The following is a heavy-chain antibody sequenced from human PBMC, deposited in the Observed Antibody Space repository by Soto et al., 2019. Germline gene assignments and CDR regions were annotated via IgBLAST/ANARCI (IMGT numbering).Heavy chain of an antibody. J-gene: IGHJ5*02. CDR3: ARDIKGRFDP. CDR1: GLTFSSYE. Sequence: GGSLRLSCAASGLTFSSYEMNWVRQAPGKGLEWVSYISSSGSTIYYADSVKGRFTISRDNAKNSLYLQMNSLRAEDTAVYYCARDIKGRFDPWGQGTLVTVSS. CDR2: ISSSGSTI. V-gene: IGHV3-48*03. D-gene: IGHD3-10*01.